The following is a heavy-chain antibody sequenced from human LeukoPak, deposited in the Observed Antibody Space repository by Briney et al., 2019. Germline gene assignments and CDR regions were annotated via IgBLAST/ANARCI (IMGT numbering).Heavy chain of an antibody. V-gene: IGHV1-46*01. Sequence: ASVKVSCKASGYTFTSYYMHWVRQAPGQGLEWMGLINPSGGSTSYAQKFQGRVTMTRDTSTSTVYMELSSLRSEDTAVYYCARAADYAWGSYRIFDYWGQGTLVTVSS. D-gene: IGHD3-16*02. J-gene: IGHJ4*02. CDR3: ARAADYAWGSYRIFDY. CDR2: INPSGGST. CDR1: GYTFTSYY.